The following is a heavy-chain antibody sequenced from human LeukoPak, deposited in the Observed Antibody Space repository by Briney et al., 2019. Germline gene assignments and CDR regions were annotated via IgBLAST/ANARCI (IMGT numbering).Heavy chain of an antibody. CDR1: GYTFTSYG. CDR2: IIPIFGTA. D-gene: IGHD3-10*01. J-gene: IGHJ6*03. Sequence: ASVKVSCKASGYTFTSYGISWVRQAPGQGLEWMGGIIPIFGTANYAQKFQGRVTITTDESTSTAYMELSSLRSEDTAVYYCARVRSTTGSYYYMDVWGKGTTVTVSS. CDR3: ARVRSTTGSYYYMDV. V-gene: IGHV1-69*05.